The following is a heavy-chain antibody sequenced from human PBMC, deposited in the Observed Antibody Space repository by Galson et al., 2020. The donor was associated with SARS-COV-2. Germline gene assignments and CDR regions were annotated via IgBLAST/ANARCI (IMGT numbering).Heavy chain of an antibody. Sequence: GEYLKLSCAAPGFTFSSYAMHWVRQAPGKGMERVAVISYDGSNKYYADSVKGRFTISRDNSKNTLYLQMNSLRAEDTAVYYCARVLSSWPIDVWGQGTTVTVSS. J-gene: IGHJ6*02. D-gene: IGHD6-13*01. CDR3: ARVLSSWPIDV. CDR1: GFTFSSYA. V-gene: IGHV3-30*04. CDR2: ISYDGSNK.